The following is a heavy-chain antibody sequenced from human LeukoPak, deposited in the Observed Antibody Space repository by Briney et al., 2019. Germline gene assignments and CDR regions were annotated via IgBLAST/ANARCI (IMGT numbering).Heavy chain of an antibody. CDR1: GFTFSSHA. D-gene: IGHD3-9*01. Sequence: GGSLRLSCAASGFTFSSHAIHWVRQAPGKGLEWVAFISYDGSDKDYADSVKGRFTISRDNSKNTLYPQMNSLRAEDTAVYYSARQDWYLDYWGQGTLVTVSS. CDR2: ISYDGSDK. V-gene: IGHV3-30*04. J-gene: IGHJ4*02. CDR3: ARQDWYLDY.